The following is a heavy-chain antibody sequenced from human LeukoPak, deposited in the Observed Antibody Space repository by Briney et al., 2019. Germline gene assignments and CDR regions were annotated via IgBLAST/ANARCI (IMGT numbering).Heavy chain of an antibody. Sequence: GGSLRLSCVASGFTFSSYAMYWVRHAPGKGLEWVSAYSGRSTNTYYADSVKGRFTISRDNSKNTLYLQMDSLRAEDTAVYYCARDRGDGYKHSDYWGQGTLVTVSS. CDR2: YSGRSTNT. CDR3: ARDRGDGYKHSDY. CDR1: GFTFSSYA. V-gene: IGHV3-23*01. J-gene: IGHJ4*02. D-gene: IGHD5-24*01.